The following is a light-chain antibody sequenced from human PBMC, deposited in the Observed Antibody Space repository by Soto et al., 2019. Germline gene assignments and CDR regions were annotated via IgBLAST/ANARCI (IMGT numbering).Light chain of an antibody. CDR1: SINTY. J-gene: IGKJ1*01. V-gene: IGKV1-39*01. Sequence: SINTYVNWNQQRPGNPPELLIYSASTLHTSVPSRFSGSGSGTDFTFTLNNLLPEDFAIYYCQQTYSTPRTFGQGNKVEI. CDR2: SAS. CDR3: QQTYSTPRT.